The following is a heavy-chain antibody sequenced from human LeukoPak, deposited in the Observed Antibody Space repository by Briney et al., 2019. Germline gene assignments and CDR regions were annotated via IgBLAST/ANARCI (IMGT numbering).Heavy chain of an antibody. CDR3: AKLVTIFGVVTDYYFDY. Sequence: ASVKVSCKASGYTFTSYGISWVRQAPGQGLEWMGWISAYNGNTNYAQKLQGRVTMTTETSTSTAYMELRSLRSDDTAVYYCAKLVTIFGVVTDYYFDYWGQGTLVTVSS. CDR1: GYTFTSYG. V-gene: IGHV1-18*01. D-gene: IGHD3-3*01. CDR2: ISAYNGNT. J-gene: IGHJ4*02.